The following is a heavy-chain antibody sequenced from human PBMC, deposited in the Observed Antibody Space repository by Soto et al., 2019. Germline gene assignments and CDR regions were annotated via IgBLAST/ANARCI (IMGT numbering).Heavy chain of an antibody. CDR2: IYYSGST. D-gene: IGHD6-13*01. V-gene: IGHV4-59*01. Sequence: SETLSLTCTVSGGSISSYYWSWIRQPPGKGLEWIGYIYYSGSTNYSPSLKSRVTISVDTSKNQFSLKLSSVTAADTAVYYCARTGIAAAPSVNWFDPWGQGTLVTVSS. J-gene: IGHJ5*02. CDR1: GGSISSYY. CDR3: ARTGIAAAPSVNWFDP.